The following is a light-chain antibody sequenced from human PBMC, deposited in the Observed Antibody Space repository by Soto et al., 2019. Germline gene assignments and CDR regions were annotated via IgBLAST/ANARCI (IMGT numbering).Light chain of an antibody. CDR1: QDISNY. V-gene: IGKV1-5*01. Sequence: DIQMTQSPSSLSASVGDRVTITCQASQDISNYLNWYQQKPGKAPKLLIYDAYSLESGVPSRFSGSGSGTEFTLTIRSLQPDDFATYYCKQYNSYSRTFGQGTKVDIK. CDR3: KQYNSYSRT. J-gene: IGKJ1*01. CDR2: DAY.